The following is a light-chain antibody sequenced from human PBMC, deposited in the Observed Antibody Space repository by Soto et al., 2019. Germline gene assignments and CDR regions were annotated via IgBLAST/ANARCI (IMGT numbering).Light chain of an antibody. J-gene: IGKJ1*01. CDR1: QSISSR. V-gene: IGKV1-5*01. CDR2: DAS. Sequence: DIQMTQSPSTLSGSVGDRVTITCRASQSISSRLAWYQQKPGRAPKLLIYDASSLESGVPSRFSGSGSGTEFTLTISSLQPDDVAIYYCQQYNSYPWTFGQGTKVDI. CDR3: QQYNSYPWT.